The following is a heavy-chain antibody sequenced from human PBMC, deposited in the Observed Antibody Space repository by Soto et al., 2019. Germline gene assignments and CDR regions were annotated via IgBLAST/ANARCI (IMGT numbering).Heavy chain of an antibody. CDR1: GFTFSDHY. J-gene: IGHJ4*02. D-gene: IGHD5-12*01. V-gene: IGHV3-72*01. CDR3: TRAGIVATAYYFDY. CDR2: IRNKANSYTT. Sequence: EVQLVESGGGLVQPGGSLRLSCAASGFTFSDHYMDWVRQAPGKGLEWVGRIRNKANSYTTEYAASVKGRFTISRDDSKSSFYLQMSSLKTEDTAVYYCTRAGIVATAYYFDYWGQGTLVTVSS.